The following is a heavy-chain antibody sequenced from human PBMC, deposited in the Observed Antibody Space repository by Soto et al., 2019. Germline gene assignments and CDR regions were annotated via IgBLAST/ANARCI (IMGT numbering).Heavy chain of an antibody. CDR2: VSGSGGST. Sequence: EVQLLESGGGLVQPGGSLRLSCAASGFTFSSFAMNWVRQAPGKGLEWVSGVSGSGGSTYYADSVKGRFTISRDKAKNTLDLQMNSLRAEDTAVYYCAKENSGSYYGGADYWGQGTLVTVSS. V-gene: IGHV3-23*01. D-gene: IGHD1-26*01. CDR3: AKENSGSYYGGADY. J-gene: IGHJ4*02. CDR1: GFTFSSFA.